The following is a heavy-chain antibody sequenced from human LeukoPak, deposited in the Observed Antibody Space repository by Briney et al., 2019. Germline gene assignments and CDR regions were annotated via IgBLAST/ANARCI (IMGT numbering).Heavy chain of an antibody. CDR3: AKDGNYYGSGSHPPGMDV. CDR1: GFTFSSYG. CDR2: IRYDGSNK. Sequence: TGGSLRLSCAASGFTFSSYGMHWVRQDPGKGLEWVAFIRYDGSNKYYADSVKGRFTISRDNSKNTLYLQMNSLRAEDTAVYYCAKDGNYYGSGSHPPGMDVWGQGTTVTVSS. J-gene: IGHJ6*02. V-gene: IGHV3-30*02. D-gene: IGHD3-10*01.